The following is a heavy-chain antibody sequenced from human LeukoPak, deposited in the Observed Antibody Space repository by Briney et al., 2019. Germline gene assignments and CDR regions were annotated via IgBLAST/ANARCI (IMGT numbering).Heavy chain of an antibody. V-gene: IGHV3-21*01. CDR2: IGGRNSYI. CDR3: ARGRAPPAIVVVPAAIGH. D-gene: IGHD2-2*02. Sequence: GGSLRLSCAASGFTFSSYTMNWVRLAPGKGLEWVSSIGGRNSYIYYANSVKGRFTISRDNAKNSLYLQMNGLRAEDTAVYYCARGRAPPAIVVVPAAIGHWGQGTLVTVSS. J-gene: IGHJ4*02. CDR1: GFTFSSYT.